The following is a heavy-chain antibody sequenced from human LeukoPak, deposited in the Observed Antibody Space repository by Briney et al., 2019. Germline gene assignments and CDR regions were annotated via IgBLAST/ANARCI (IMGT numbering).Heavy chain of an antibody. Sequence: GASVKISCKASGYTFTRNYMHWVRQAPGQGLEWMGVIHPSGSSTNYAQKFQGRVTMTKDTSTSTVYIELNSLRSDDTAVYYCARMDMDAAXVTNYLDHWGQGTLVTVSS. CDR2: IHPSGSST. D-gene: IGHD5-18*01. CDR1: GYTFTRNY. V-gene: IGHV1-46*01. J-gene: IGHJ4*02. CDR3: ARMDMDAAXVTNYLDH.